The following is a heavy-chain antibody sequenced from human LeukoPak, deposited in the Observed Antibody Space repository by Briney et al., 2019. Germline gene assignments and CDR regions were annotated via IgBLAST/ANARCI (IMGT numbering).Heavy chain of an antibody. Sequence: ASVKVSCKVSRYTLTELSMHWVRQAPGQGLEWMGWINPKSGVTRSAQTFQGRVTMTTDTSISTVYMELSRLRSDDTAIYFCVRDFFPKFRGELAYFEHWGQGALVTVSS. CDR1: RYTLTELS. V-gene: IGHV1-2*02. J-gene: IGHJ4*02. CDR2: INPKSGVT. CDR3: VRDFFPKFRGELAYFEH. D-gene: IGHD3-10*01.